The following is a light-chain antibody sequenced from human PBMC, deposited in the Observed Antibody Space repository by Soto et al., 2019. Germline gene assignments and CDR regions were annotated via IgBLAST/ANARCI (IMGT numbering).Light chain of an antibody. CDR2: EVT. Sequence: QSALTQPASVSGSPGQSITISCTGTSDDIGAYDRVSWFQQYPGEAPKLMIYEVTYRPSGVSNRFSGSKSANTASLTISGLQAEDEADYYCTSYTSSSTQVFGTGTKLTVL. J-gene: IGLJ1*01. V-gene: IGLV2-14*01. CDR1: SDDIGAYDR. CDR3: TSYTSSSTQV.